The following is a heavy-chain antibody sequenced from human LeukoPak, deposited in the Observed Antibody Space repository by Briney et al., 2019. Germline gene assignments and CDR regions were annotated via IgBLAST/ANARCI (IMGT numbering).Heavy chain of an antibody. D-gene: IGHD2-15*01. V-gene: IGHV1-46*01. CDR2: INPSGGST. CDR3: ARVIGATRVVY. CDR1: GYTFTSYY. Sequence: ASVKVSCKASGYTFTSYYMHLVRQAPGQGLEWMGIINPSGGSTSYAQKFQGRVTMTRDTSTSTVYMELSSLRSEDTAVYYCARVIGATRVVYWGQGTLVTVSS. J-gene: IGHJ4*02.